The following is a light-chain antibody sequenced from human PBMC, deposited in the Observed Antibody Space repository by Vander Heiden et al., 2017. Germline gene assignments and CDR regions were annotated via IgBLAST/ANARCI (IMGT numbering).Light chain of an antibody. CDR2: ANN. CDR3: QSFDNSLSGAV. V-gene: IGLV1-40*01. CDR1: RSNIAADFA. Sequence: QSVLTQPPSVSGAPGQRVTISCTGSRSNIAADFAVQRYQQLPGTAPKLLIDANNNRPAGVADRFSGSTSGTAASLAITGLQAEDEADYYCQSFDNSLSGAVFGGGTQLTVL. J-gene: IGLJ3*02.